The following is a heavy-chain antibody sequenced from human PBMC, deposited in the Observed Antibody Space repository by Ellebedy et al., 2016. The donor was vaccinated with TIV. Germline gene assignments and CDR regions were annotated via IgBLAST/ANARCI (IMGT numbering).Heavy chain of an antibody. CDR1: GFTFSNYW. V-gene: IGHV3-7*01. CDR3: ARDQWLGRAYYFDS. CDR2: IRQDGGEK. J-gene: IGHJ4*02. D-gene: IGHD6-19*01. Sequence: GGSLRLSCAASGFTFSNYWMSWVRQAPGKGLEWVANIRQDGGEKNYVDSVKGRFHTSRDNAKNSVSLQMNSLTDEDTAVYYCARDQWLGRAYYFDSWGQGTLVTVSS.